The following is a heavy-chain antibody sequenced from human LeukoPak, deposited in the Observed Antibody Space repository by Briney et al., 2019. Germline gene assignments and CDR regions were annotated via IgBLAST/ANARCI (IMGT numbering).Heavy chain of an antibody. CDR3: ARGISVAGNLGY. CDR1: GYSISSGYY. J-gene: IGHJ4*02. D-gene: IGHD6-19*01. CDR2: IYHSGST. V-gene: IGHV4-38-2*02. Sequence: SETLSLTCTVSGYSISSGYYWGWIRQPPGKGLEWIGSIYHSGSTYYNPSLKSRVTISVDTSKNQFSLKLSSVTAADTAVCYCARGISVAGNLGYWGQGTLVTVSS.